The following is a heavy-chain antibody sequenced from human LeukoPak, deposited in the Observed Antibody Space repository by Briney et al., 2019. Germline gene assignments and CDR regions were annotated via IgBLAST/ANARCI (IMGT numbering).Heavy chain of an antibody. J-gene: IGHJ4*02. D-gene: IGHD3-22*01. CDR3: ARYLIVRNGNYFDY. CDR1: GSSISSSSYY. V-gene: IGHV4-39*07. Sequence: SETLSLTCTVSGSSISSSSYYWGWIRQPPGKGLEWIGSIYYSGSTYYNPSLKSRVTISVDTSKNQFSLKLSSVTAADTAVYYCARYLIVRNGNYFDYWGQGTLVTVSS. CDR2: IYYSGST.